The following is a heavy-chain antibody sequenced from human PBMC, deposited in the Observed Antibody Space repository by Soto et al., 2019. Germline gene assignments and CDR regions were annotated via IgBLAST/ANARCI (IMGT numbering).Heavy chain of an antibody. V-gene: IGHV4-30-2*06. CDR3: ARGGGYDSFDY. D-gene: IGHD5-12*01. CDR1: GASISYGGFS. Sequence: PSETLSLTCTVSGASISYGGFSWSWIRQSPGKGLEWIGYISHLESTYFHPSFKSRLTMSIDRTRNQFSLKLRSVTAADMAVYYCARGGGYDSFDYWGQGVLVTVYS. J-gene: IGHJ4*02. CDR2: ISHLEST.